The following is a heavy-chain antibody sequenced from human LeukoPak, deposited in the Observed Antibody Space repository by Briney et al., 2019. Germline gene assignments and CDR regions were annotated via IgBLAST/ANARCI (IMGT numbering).Heavy chain of an antibody. J-gene: IGHJ6*02. D-gene: IGHD2-2*01. Sequence: GGSLRLSCAASGFTFSSYSMNWVRQAPGKGLEWVSSISSSSSYIYYADSVKGRFTISRDNAKNSLYLQMNSLRAEDTAVYHCARGWVVVVPAAMDVWGQGTTVTVSS. CDR1: GFTFSSYS. CDR2: ISSSSSYI. CDR3: ARGWVVVVPAAMDV. V-gene: IGHV3-21*01.